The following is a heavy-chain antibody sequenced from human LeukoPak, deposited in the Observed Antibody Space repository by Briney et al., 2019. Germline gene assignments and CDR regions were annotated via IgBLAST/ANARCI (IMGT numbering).Heavy chain of an antibody. V-gene: IGHV3-11*01. CDR1: ECVFSDYY. CDR2: ISDSGSTI. D-gene: IGHD3-10*01. CDR3: AREMEGDYGSGTFFDL. Sequence: GGSLRLSCAASECVFSDYYMSWIRQAPGKGLEWVSYISDSGSTIYYADSVKGRFTISRDNVKNSLYLQMNGLRAEDTAVYYCAREMEGDYGSGTFFDLWGQGNMVTVSS. J-gene: IGHJ4*02.